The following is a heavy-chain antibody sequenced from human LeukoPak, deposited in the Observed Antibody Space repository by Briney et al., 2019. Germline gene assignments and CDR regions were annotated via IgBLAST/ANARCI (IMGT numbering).Heavy chain of an antibody. D-gene: IGHD3-22*01. V-gene: IGHV3-23*01. J-gene: IGHJ6*03. CDR2: ISGSGGST. CDR1: GFTFSSYA. Sequence: PGGSLRLSCAASGFTFSSYAMSWVRQAPGKGLEWVSAISGSGGSTYYADSVKGRFTISRDNSKNTLYLQMNSLRAEDTAVYYCAKGRGDSSGYRYYYYYYMDVWGKGTTVTISS. CDR3: AKGRGDSSGYRYYYYYYMDV.